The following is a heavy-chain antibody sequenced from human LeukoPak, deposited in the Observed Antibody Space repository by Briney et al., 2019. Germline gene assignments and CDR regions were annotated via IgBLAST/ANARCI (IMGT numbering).Heavy chain of an antibody. Sequence: GGSLRLSCADSGFTFSNYGMSWVRQAPGKGLEWEAHIREDGSEKYYLDSVEGRFTISRDNAKSSLYLQLNSLRAEDTAVYYCARDPSGYYGYHWFDPWGQGTLVTVSS. CDR3: ARDPSGYYGYHWFDP. CDR1: GFTFSNYG. V-gene: IGHV3-7*01. D-gene: IGHD3-22*01. CDR2: IREDGSEK. J-gene: IGHJ5*02.